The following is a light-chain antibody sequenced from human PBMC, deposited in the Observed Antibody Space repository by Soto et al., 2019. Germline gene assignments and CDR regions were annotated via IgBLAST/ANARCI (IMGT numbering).Light chain of an antibody. Sequence: EIVLMQSPGTLSLSPGEGATLSCRASQSVNSNYLAWYQQKPGQAPTVLLFDTSRSATGVTDRFSGSGSGTDFHLTISRLEHDDFAVYYCQQYVSSQFTFGPGTKVNIK. V-gene: IGKV3-20*01. CDR1: QSVNSNY. J-gene: IGKJ3*01. CDR3: QQYVSSQFT. CDR2: DTS.